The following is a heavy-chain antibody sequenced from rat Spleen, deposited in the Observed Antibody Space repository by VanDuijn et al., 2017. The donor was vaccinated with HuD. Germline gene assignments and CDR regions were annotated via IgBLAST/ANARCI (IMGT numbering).Heavy chain of an antibody. V-gene: IGHV2S63*01. D-gene: IGHD1-12*02. CDR2: MWSGGGT. J-gene: IGHJ3*01. Sequence: VQLKESGPGLVQPSQTLSLTCTVSGFSLTDYSVHWVRQPPGKGLEWMGLMWSGGGTAYNSALKSRMSVSRDTSRSKVFLKMNSLQSEDTAIYFCTRDHSYWGNYYPGGFAYWGQGTLVTVSS. CDR1: GFSLTDYS. CDR3: TRDHSYWGNYYPGGFAY.